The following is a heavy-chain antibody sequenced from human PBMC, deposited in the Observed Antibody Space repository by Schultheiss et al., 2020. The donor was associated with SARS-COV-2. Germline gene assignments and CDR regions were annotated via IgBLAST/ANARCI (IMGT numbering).Heavy chain of an antibody. CDR3: AKDLVKIVVVINYYYGMDV. V-gene: IGHV3-30*18. J-gene: IGHJ6*02. D-gene: IGHD3-22*01. CDR1: GFTFSSYG. Sequence: GGSLRLSCAASGFTFSSYGMHWVRQAPGKGLEWVAVISYDGSNKYYADSVKGRFTISRDNAKNSLYLQMNSLRAEDTAVYYCAKDLVKIVVVINYYYGMDVWGQGTTVTVSS. CDR2: ISYDGSNK.